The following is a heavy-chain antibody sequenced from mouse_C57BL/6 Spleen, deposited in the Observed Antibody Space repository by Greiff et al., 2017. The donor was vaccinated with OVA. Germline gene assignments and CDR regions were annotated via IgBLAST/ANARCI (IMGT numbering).Heavy chain of an antibody. CDR1: GFTFSSYT. J-gene: IGHJ3*01. CDR3: ARAPLYYGSSYGTWFAY. Sequence: EVKVVESGGGLVKPGGSLKLSCAASGFTFSSYTMSWVRQTPEKRLEWVATISGGGGNTYYPDSVKGRFTISRDNAKNTLYLQMSSLRSEDTALYYCARAPLYYGSSYGTWFAYWGQGTLVTVSA. V-gene: IGHV5-9*01. CDR2: ISGGGGNT. D-gene: IGHD1-1*01.